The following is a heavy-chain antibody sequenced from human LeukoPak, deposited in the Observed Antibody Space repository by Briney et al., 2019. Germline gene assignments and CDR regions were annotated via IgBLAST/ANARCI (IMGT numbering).Heavy chain of an antibody. D-gene: IGHD6-6*01. V-gene: IGHV4-4*09. CDR2: IYTSGGT. CDR1: GVSISSYY. J-gene: IGHJ4*02. Sequence: PSETLSLTCTVSGVSISSYYWSWIRQPPGKGLEWVGYIYTSGGTNYIPSLKGRVTISIDTSKNQFSLKLSSVTAADSAVYYCARLTRLSTSPDRYYLDYWGQGTLVTVSS. CDR3: ARLTRLSTSPDRYYLDY.